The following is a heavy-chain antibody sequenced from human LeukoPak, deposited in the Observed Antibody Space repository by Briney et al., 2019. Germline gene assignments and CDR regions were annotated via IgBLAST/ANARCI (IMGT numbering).Heavy chain of an antibody. Sequence: SETLSLTCTVSGGSISSYYWSWIRQPAGKGLGWIGRIYTSGSTNYNPSLKSRVTMSVDTSKNQFSLKLSSVTAADTAVYYCARESQLPTIDYWGQGTLVTVSS. V-gene: IGHV4-4*07. CDR2: IYTSGST. CDR1: GGSISSYY. CDR3: ARESQLPTIDY. D-gene: IGHD2-2*01. J-gene: IGHJ4*02.